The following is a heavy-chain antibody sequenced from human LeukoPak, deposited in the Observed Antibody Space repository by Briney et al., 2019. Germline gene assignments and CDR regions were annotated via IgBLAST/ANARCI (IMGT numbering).Heavy chain of an antibody. D-gene: IGHD3-22*01. Sequence: PSETLSLTCTVSGGSISSYYWSWIRQPPGKGLEWIGYIYYGGSTNYNPSLKSRVTISVDTSKNQFSLKLSSVTAADTAVYYCARDRRGDYYDSSGYAEDWGQGTLVTVSS. J-gene: IGHJ4*02. CDR1: GGSISSYY. CDR2: IYYGGST. V-gene: IGHV4-59*01. CDR3: ARDRRGDYYDSSGYAED.